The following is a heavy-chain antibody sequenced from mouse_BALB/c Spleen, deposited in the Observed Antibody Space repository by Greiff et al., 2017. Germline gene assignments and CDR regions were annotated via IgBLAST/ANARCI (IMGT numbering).Heavy chain of an antibody. J-gene: IGHJ4*01. V-gene: IGHV2-6-7*01. CDR1: GFSLTGYG. CDR2: IWGDGST. Sequence: VQGVESGPGLVAPSQSLSITCTVSGFSLTGYGVNWVRQPPGKGLEWLGMIWGDGSTDYNSALKSRLSISKDNSKSQVFLKMNSLQTDDTARYYCARAAEVRRGYAMDYWGQGTSVTVSS. CDR3: ARAAEVRRGYAMDY. D-gene: IGHD2-14*01.